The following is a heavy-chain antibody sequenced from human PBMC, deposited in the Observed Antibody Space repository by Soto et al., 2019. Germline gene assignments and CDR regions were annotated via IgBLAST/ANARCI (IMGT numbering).Heavy chain of an antibody. V-gene: IGHV4-34*01. Sequence: SETLGFSCAAYGWAFSGYYWSWIRQPPGKGLEWIGEINNSGRTNNNPSLTGRVTISVETSKNQFSQKLSSVTAADTAVYYRASAVHPHFYSSWHSNWGQGTLVTVSS. CDR1: GWAFSGYY. D-gene: IGHD3-10*01. CDR2: INNSGRT. J-gene: IGHJ4*02. CDR3: ASAVHPHFYSSWHSN.